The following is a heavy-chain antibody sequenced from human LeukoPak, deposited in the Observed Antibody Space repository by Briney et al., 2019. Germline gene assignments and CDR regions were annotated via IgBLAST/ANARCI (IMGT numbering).Heavy chain of an antibody. CDR1: GFTFSRYX. Sequence: GGSLRLSCAXSGFTFSRYXXXXXXXAPGXXXXXXAXIKEDGREKYYVDSVKGRFSISRXXXKNSLYLQMNSLRAEDMGVYYCARDSEAAGEWFDYWGQGTLVTVSS. CDR2: IKEDGREK. D-gene: IGHD2-8*01. J-gene: IGHJ4*02. CDR3: ARDSEAAGEWFDY. V-gene: IGHV3-7*04.